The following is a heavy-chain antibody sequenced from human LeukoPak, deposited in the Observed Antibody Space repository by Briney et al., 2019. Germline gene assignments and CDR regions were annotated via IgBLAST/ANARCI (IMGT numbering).Heavy chain of an antibody. Sequence: PGGSLRLSCAASGFTFSSYWMSWVRQAPGKGLEWVANIKQDGSEEYYVDSVKGRFTISRDNAKNSLYLQMNSLRAEDTAVYYCARDYPATFYYGMDVWGQGTTVTVSS. D-gene: IGHD2-15*01. J-gene: IGHJ6*02. CDR2: IKQDGSEE. CDR3: ARDYPATFYYGMDV. V-gene: IGHV3-7*01. CDR1: GFTFSSYW.